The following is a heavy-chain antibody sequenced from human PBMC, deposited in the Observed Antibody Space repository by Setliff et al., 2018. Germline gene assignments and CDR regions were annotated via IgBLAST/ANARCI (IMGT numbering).Heavy chain of an antibody. CDR1: GGSFSGYY. CDR3: ASVDILNFWSGFVLRYFDL. Sequence: SETLSLTCAVYGGSFSGYYWSWIRQPPGKGLEWIGEINHSGSTSYNPSLKSRVTISVDTSKNQFSLKLSSVTAADTAVYYCASVDILNFWSGFVLRYFDLWGRGTLVTVSS. CDR2: INHSGST. V-gene: IGHV4-34*01. J-gene: IGHJ2*01. D-gene: IGHD3-3*01.